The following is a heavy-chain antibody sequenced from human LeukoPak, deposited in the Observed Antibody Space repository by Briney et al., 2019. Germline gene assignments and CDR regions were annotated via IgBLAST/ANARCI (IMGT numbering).Heavy chain of an antibody. CDR2: ISSDGSRV. CDR3: ARAYSERYGLGYYYMDV. V-gene: IGHV3-74*01. J-gene: IGHJ6*03. Sequence: GGSLRLSCAASGFTFSDYWMHWVRQAPGKGLVWVSRISSDGSRVTYADSVKGRFTISRDNAKNTLYLQMNSLRAEDTAVYYCARAYSERYGLGYYYMDVWGKGTTVTVSS. D-gene: IGHD1-26*01. CDR1: GFTFSDYW.